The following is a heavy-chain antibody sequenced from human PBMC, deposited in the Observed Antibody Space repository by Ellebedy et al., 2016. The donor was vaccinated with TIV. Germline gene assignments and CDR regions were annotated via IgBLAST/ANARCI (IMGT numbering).Heavy chain of an antibody. CDR3: AKDIGPNYYDSSGYIDY. D-gene: IGHD3-22*01. V-gene: IGHV3-9*01. CDR2: ISWNSGSI. CDR1: GFTFDDYA. Sequence: GGSLRLXCAASGFTFDDYAMHWVRQAPGKGLEWVSGISWNSGSIGYADSVKGRFTISRDNAKNSLYLQMNSLRAEDTALYYCAKDIGPNYYDSSGYIDYWGQGTLVTVSS. J-gene: IGHJ4*02.